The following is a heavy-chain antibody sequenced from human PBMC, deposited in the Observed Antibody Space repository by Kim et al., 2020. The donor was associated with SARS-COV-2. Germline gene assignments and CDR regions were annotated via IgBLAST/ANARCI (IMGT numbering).Heavy chain of an antibody. J-gene: IGHJ4*02. V-gene: IGHV4-31*03. CDR2: ISYSGNS. CDR1: GGSIRSGGKF. Sequence: SETLSLTCSVSGGSIRSGGKFWTWIRQHPAKGLEWIGYISYSGNSHYSPSLRSRVSISLQTSENQFSLELTSVTAADTAAYYCGRGQPLDYWGPGILVT. D-gene: IGHD2-2*01. CDR3: GRGQPLDY.